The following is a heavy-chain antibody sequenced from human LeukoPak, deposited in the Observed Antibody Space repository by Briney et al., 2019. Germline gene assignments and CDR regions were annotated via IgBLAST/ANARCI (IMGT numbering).Heavy chain of an antibody. CDR3: ARGIAAAGGTLWFDP. Sequence: PSETLSLTCTVSGGSISSSTYYWGWIRQPPGKGLEWIGTIYYSGSTYYNPSLKSRVTISVDTSKNQFSLKLSSVTAADTAVYYCARGIAAAGGTLWFDPWGQGTLVTVSS. D-gene: IGHD6-13*01. CDR1: GGSISSSTYY. V-gene: IGHV4-39*07. J-gene: IGHJ5*02. CDR2: IYYSGST.